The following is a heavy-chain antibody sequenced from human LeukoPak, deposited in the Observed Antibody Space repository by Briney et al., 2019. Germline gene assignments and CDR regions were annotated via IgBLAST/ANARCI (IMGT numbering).Heavy chain of an antibody. D-gene: IGHD1-14*01. CDR2: ISYDDGTNK. Sequence: GGSLRLSCAASGFTFSNHAIHWFRQAPGKGLEWVAVISYDDGTNKYYADSVEGRFTISRDNSKNTVFLHMNGLRPEDTAVYYCARDTGENGYYGLTGDYWGRGTLVTVSS. V-gene: IGHV3-30*04. CDR3: ARDTGENGYYGLTGDY. CDR1: GFTFSNHA. J-gene: IGHJ4*02.